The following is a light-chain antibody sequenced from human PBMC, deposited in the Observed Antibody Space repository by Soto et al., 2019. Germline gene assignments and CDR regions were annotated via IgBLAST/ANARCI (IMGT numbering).Light chain of an antibody. J-gene: IGLJ2*01. CDR1: ISNIGGNT. CDR2: TNN. Sequence: QSVLTQPPSASGTPGQRVTISCSGSISNIGGNTVNWYQQLPGTAPKLLMYTNNQRPSGVPDRFSGSKSGTSASLAISGLKCEEEADYYWAAWDDSLNGVVFGGGTSLTVL. V-gene: IGLV1-44*01. CDR3: AAWDDSLNGVV.